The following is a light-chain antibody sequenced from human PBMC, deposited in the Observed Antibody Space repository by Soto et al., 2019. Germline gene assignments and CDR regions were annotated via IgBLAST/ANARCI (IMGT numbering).Light chain of an antibody. CDR2: YAS. J-gene: IGKJ2*01. Sequence: DIQMTQSPSNLSASVGDRVTITCRASQSISPPLAWYQQRQGRAPKLLIYYASSLESGVPSRFSGSGSGTHFTLTISGLQPDDVATYYCQQYETYFYTFGQGTKLEIK. CDR1: QSISPP. V-gene: IGKV1-5*01. CDR3: QQYETYFYT.